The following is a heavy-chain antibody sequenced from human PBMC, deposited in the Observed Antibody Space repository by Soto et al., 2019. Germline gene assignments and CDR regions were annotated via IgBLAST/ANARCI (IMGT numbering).Heavy chain of an antibody. Sequence: PGWSLRLSFASSGFTFISYAMSWVRQAPGKGLEWVSAISGSGGSTYYADSVKGRFTISRDNSKNTLYLQMNSLRAGDTAVYYCAKDPDYGAYWGQGTLVTVSS. CDR3: AKDPDYGAY. CDR1: GFTFISYA. V-gene: IGHV3-23*01. J-gene: IGHJ4*02. CDR2: ISGSGGST.